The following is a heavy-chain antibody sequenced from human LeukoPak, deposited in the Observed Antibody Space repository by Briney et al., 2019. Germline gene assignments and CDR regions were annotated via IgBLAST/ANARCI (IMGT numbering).Heavy chain of an antibody. D-gene: IGHD3-10*01. Sequence: GASVKVSCKASGYTFTGYYMHWVRQAPGQGLEWMGWINPNSGGTNYAQKFQDRVTMTRDPSISTAYMELSRLRSDDTAVYYCARVVGGNYYGSETDDYWGQGTLVTVSS. V-gene: IGHV1-2*02. CDR1: GYTFTGYY. CDR2: INPNSGGT. CDR3: ARVVGGNYYGSETDDY. J-gene: IGHJ4*02.